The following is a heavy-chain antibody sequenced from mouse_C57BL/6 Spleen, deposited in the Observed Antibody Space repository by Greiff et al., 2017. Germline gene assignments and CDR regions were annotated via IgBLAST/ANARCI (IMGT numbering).Heavy chain of an antibody. V-gene: IGHV5-9-1*02. Sequence: EVMLVESGEGLVKPGGSLKLSCAASGFTFSSYAMSWVRQTPEKRLEWVAYISSGGDYIYYADTVKGRFTISRDNARNTLYLQMSSLKSEDTAMYYCTRDIDYDGFAYWGQGTLVTVSA. CDR3: TRDIDYDGFAY. J-gene: IGHJ3*01. D-gene: IGHD2-4*01. CDR2: ISSGGDYI. CDR1: GFTFSSYA.